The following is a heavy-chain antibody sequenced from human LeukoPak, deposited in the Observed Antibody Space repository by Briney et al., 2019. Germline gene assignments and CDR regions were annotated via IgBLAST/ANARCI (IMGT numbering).Heavy chain of an antibody. Sequence: SETLSLTCAVYGGPFSCYYWSWIRQPPAKGLGWNGEIKHSGSSHYNTSLKSRVPISVDASKNQFSLKLSSVAAADTAVYYCARGLSGSYYLTYYYYMDVWGKGTTVTVSS. J-gene: IGHJ6*03. D-gene: IGHD3-10*01. V-gene: IGHV4-34*01. CDR2: IKHSGSS. CDR3: ARGLSGSYYLTYYYYMDV. CDR1: GGPFSCYY.